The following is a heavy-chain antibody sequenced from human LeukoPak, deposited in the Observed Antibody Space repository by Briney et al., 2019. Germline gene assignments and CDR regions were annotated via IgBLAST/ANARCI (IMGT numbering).Heavy chain of an antibody. J-gene: IGHJ4*02. CDR3: ARAGGYSGHVSV. CDR1: GGSISSGGYY. Sequence: PSQTLSLTCTVSGGSISSGGYYWSWIRQPPGKGLEWIGYISYSGSTNYNPSLTSRVTISLDTSKNQFSLKVNSVTAADTAVYYCARAGGYSGHVSVWGQGTLVTVSS. V-gene: IGHV4-61*08. D-gene: IGHD5-12*01. CDR2: ISYSGST.